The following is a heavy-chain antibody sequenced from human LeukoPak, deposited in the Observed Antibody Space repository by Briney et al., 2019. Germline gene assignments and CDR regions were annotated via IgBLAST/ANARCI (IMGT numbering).Heavy chain of an antibody. Sequence: PGGSLRLSCAASGFTLRSYGMHWVRQAPGKGLEWVAVISYDGSNKYYADSVKGRFTISRDNSKNTLYLQMNSLRAEDTAVYYCASENGDYYFDYSGQGTLVTVSS. V-gene: IGHV3-30*03. CDR1: GFTLRSYG. D-gene: IGHD4-17*01. CDR2: ISYDGSNK. CDR3: ASENGDYYFDY. J-gene: IGHJ4*02.